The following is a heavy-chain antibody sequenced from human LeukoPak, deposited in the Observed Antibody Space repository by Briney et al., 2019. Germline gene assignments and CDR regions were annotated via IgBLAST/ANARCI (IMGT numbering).Heavy chain of an antibody. D-gene: IGHD6-19*01. J-gene: IGHJ4*02. CDR3: ARGIAVAGTWEIDY. CDR2: IFHSGST. V-gene: IGHV4-39*07. Sequence: MPSETLSLTCTVSGGSISSGSYYWGWIRQPPGKGLEWIGSIFHSGSTYYNPSLKSRVAISLDTSKNQFSLKLTSVTAADTAVYYCARGIAVAGTWEIDYWGQGTQVTVSS. CDR1: GGSISSGSYY.